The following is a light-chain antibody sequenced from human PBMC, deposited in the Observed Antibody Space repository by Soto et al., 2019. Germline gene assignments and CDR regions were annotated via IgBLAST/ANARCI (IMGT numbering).Light chain of an antibody. CDR3: HQYYSSPFT. CDR2: WAS. V-gene: IGKV4-1*01. Sequence: DIVMTQSPDSLAVSLGERATINCKSSQSVLYSSNNKNYFAWYQQKPGQPPKLLIFWASTRESGVPDRFSGSGSGTDFTLTISSLQAEDVAVYDCHQYYSSPFTVGPGTKVEIK. J-gene: IGKJ3*01. CDR1: QSVLYSSNNKNY.